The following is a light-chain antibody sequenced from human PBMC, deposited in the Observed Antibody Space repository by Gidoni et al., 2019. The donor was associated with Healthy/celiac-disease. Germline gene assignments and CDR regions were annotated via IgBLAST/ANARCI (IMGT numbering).Light chain of an antibody. CDR3: SSYTSSSIVV. V-gene: IGLV2-14*03. CDR2: DVS. J-gene: IGLJ2*01. Sequence: QSALTQPASVSGPPGQSITIPCTGTSSDVGGYHYVSWYQQHPGTAPKLMIYDVSNRPSGVSNRFSGSKSGNTASLTISGLQSEDEAAYYCSSYTSSSIVVFGGGTKLTVL. CDR1: SSDVGGYHY.